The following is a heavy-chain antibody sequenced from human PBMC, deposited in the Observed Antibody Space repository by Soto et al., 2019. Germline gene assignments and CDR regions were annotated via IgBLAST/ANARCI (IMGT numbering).Heavy chain of an antibody. CDR3: ARDRRKLRYFDWAPEGMDV. CDR2: IWYDGSNK. J-gene: IGHJ6*02. CDR1: GFTFSSYG. D-gene: IGHD3-9*01. V-gene: IGHV3-33*01. Sequence: AGSLRLSCAASGFTFSSYGMHWVRQAPGKGLEWVAVIWYDGSNKYYADSVKGRFTISRDNSKNTLYLQMNSLRAEDTAVYYCARDRRKLRYFDWAPEGMDVWGQGTTVTVSS.